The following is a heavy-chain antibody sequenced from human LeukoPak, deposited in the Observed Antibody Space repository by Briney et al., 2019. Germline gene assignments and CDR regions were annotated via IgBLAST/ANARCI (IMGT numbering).Heavy chain of an antibody. V-gene: IGHV3-66*01. J-gene: IGHJ5*02. CDR2: LYSGGTI. D-gene: IGHD3-22*01. Sequence: GGSLRLSCAASGFTVSSNYMIWVRQAPAMGLEWVSILYSGGTISYADSVKARFTISRDNSKNTLYLQMSSLSGEDTAVYYCVKDDSYYYDRTTYVAWGQGTLVTVSS. CDR3: VKDDSYYYDRTTYVA. CDR1: GFTVSSNY.